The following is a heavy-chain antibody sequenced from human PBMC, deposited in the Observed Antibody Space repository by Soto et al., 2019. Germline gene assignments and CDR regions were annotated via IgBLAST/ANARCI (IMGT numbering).Heavy chain of an antibody. D-gene: IGHD5-12*01. V-gene: IGHV1-69*01. CDR2: IIPLFGAP. CDR3: ASERVAEMATGGFFDN. Sequence: QVPLVQSGAEVKKPGSSVKVSCKTSGGTFSDLAFSWVRQAPRQGLEWVGGIIPLFGAPNYAREFQGRVTITADEYSRIVYMELRSLRPEDTAVYYCASERVAEMATGGFFDNWGQGTLVTVSS. J-gene: IGHJ4*02. CDR1: GGTFSDLA.